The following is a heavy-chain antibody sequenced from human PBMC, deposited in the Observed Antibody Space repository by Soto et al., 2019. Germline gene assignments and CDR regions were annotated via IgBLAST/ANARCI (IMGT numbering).Heavy chain of an antibody. CDR1: GGSISSYY. D-gene: IGHD4-17*01. CDR3: ATGQTYGDYWYY. CDR2: IYYSGST. J-gene: IGHJ4*01. Sequence: SETLSLTCTVSGGSISSYYWSWIRQPPGKGLEWIGYIYYSGSTNYNPYLKSRVTISVDTSKNQFSLKLSSETAADTAVYYCATGQTYGDYWYYWGHGTLVTVSS. V-gene: IGHV4-59*08.